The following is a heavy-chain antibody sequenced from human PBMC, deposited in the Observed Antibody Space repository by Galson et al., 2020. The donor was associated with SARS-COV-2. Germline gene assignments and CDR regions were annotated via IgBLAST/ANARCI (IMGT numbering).Heavy chain of an antibody. J-gene: IGHJ6*03. Sequence: GGSLRLSCAASAFTFSSYSMNWVRPAPGKGLEWVSSISSSSSYIYYADSVKGRFTISRDNAKNSLYLQMNSLRAEDTAVYYCARMTLLEWLDYYYYMDVWGKGTTVTVSS. CDR1: AFTFSSYS. CDR3: ARMTLLEWLDYYYYMDV. D-gene: IGHD3-3*01. V-gene: IGHV3-21*01. CDR2: ISSSSSYI.